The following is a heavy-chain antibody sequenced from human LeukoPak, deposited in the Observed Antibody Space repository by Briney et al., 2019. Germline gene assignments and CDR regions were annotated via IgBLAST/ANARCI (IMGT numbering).Heavy chain of an antibody. Sequence: SETLSLTCAVYGGSFSGYYWSWIRQPPGKGLEWIGEINHSGSTNYNPSLKSRVTISVDTSKNQFSLKLSSVTAADTAVYYCARSSMVRGVIRSWGQGTLVTVSS. CDR3: ARSSMVRGVIRS. CDR1: GGSFSGYY. CDR2: INHSGST. D-gene: IGHD3-10*01. J-gene: IGHJ5*02. V-gene: IGHV4-34*01.